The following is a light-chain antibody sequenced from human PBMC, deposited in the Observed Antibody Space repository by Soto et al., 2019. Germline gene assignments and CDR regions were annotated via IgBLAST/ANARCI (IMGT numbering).Light chain of an antibody. Sequence: DIHITQSPSSLSASVGDRVTITCRASQGISTWVAWYQQKPGRAPNLLIFAASNLQSGVPSRFSGSASGTDFTLTISNLQPEDFATYYCQQANSCPITFAQGTRLEIK. V-gene: IGKV1-12*01. J-gene: IGKJ5*01. CDR2: AAS. CDR3: QQANSCPIT. CDR1: QGISTW.